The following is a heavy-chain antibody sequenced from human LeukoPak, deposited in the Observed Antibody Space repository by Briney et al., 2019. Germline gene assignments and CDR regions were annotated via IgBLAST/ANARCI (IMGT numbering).Heavy chain of an antibody. Sequence: GGSLRLSCAASGFTFTSYAMRWVRQAPGKGLEWVGTINHNSGRANYAHSFKGRFTISRVKSINTVSMQMNSLRPEHAAVYFCARNPARGMVPKPRDQWGQGTLVTVSS. CDR1: GFTFTSYA. J-gene: IGHJ4*02. CDR3: ARNPARGMVPKPRDQ. V-gene: IGHV3-23*01. D-gene: IGHD4/OR15-4a*01. CDR2: INHNSGRA.